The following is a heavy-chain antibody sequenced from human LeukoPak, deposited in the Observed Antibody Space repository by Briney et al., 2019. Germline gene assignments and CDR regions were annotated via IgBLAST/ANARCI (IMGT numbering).Heavy chain of an antibody. CDR3: AAAYYDFWSGYPPFDY. CDR1: GFTFTSSA. D-gene: IGHD3-3*01. Sequence: SVKVSCKASGFTFTSSAVQWVRQARGQRLEWTGWIVVGSGNTNYAQKFQERVTITRDMSTSTAYMELSSLRSEDTAVYYCAAAYYDFWSGYPPFDYWGQGTLVTVSS. J-gene: IGHJ4*02. CDR2: IVVGSGNT. V-gene: IGHV1-58*01.